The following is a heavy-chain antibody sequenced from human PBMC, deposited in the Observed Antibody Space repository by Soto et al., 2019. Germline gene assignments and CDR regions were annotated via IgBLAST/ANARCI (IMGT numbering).Heavy chain of an antibody. CDR3: AKDQAGHYYYYMDV. CDR2: ISWNSGSI. V-gene: IGHV3-9*01. Sequence: EVQLVGSGGGLVQPGRSLRLSCAASGFTFDDYAMQWVRQAPGKGLEWVSGISWNSGSIGYADSVKGRFTISRDNAKNSLYLQMNSLRAEDTALYYCAKDQAGHYYYYMDVWGKGTTVTVSS. CDR1: GFTFDDYA. J-gene: IGHJ6*03.